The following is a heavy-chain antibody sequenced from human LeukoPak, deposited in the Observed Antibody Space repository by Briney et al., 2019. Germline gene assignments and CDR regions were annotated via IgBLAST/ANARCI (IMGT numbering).Heavy chain of an antibody. D-gene: IGHD2-2*01. Sequence: SETLSLTCTVSGGSISSSSYYWGWIRQPPGKGREWIGSIYYSGSTYYNPSLKSRVTISVDTSKNQFSLKLSSVTAADTAVYYCAGGGVIVVFPDYWGQGTLVTVSS. CDR2: IYYSGST. CDR3: AGGGVIVVFPDY. J-gene: IGHJ4*02. CDR1: GGSISSSSYY. V-gene: IGHV4-39*01.